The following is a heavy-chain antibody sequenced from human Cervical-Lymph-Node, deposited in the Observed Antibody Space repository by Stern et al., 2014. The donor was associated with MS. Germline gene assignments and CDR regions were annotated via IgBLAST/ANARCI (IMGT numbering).Heavy chain of an antibody. D-gene: IGHD6-13*01. CDR3: ARSSSPSPYYYYGMDV. CDR1: GFTFSSYG. J-gene: IGHJ6*02. V-gene: IGHV3-33*01. Sequence: VQLLESGGGVVQPGRSLRLSCAASGFTFSSYGMHWVRQAPGKGLEWVAVIWYDGSNKYYADYVKGRVTISRDNSKNTLYLQMNSLRAEDTAVYYCARSSSPSPYYYYGMDVWGQGTTVTVSS. CDR2: IWYDGSNK.